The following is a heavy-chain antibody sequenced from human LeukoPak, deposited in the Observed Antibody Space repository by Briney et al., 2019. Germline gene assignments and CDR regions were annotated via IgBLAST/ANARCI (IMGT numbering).Heavy chain of an antibody. CDR3: AKDLTQWLVYMDV. CDR2: ISGDGCST. Sequence: HPGGSLRLSXAASGFTFDDYAMHWVRQAPGKGLEWVSLISGDGCSTYYADSVKGRLTPSRDNSKNSLYLQMNSLRTEDPALYYCAKDLTQWLVYMDVWGKGTTVTVSS. CDR1: GFTFDDYA. J-gene: IGHJ6*03. V-gene: IGHV3-43*02. D-gene: IGHD6-19*01.